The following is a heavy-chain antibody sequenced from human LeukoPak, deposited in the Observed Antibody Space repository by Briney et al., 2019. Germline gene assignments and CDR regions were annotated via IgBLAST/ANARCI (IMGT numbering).Heavy chain of an antibody. J-gene: IGHJ6*02. V-gene: IGHV3-30-3*01. CDR1: GFTFSSYT. CDR2: ISYDGSNK. CDR3: ARDKMQANPLDYYYYYGMDV. Sequence: GRSLRLSCAASGFTFSSYTMHWVRQAPGKGLEWVTLISYDGSNKYYADSVKGRFTISRDNSKNTLYLQMNSLRAEDTAVYYCARDKMQANPLDYYYYYGMDVWGQGTTVTVSS.